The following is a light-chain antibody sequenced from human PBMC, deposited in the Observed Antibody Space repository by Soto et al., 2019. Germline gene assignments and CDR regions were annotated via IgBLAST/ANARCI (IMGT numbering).Light chain of an antibody. CDR1: SSDVGSYNL. CDR2: EGS. J-gene: IGLJ1*01. CDR3: CSYAGSTPLYV. V-gene: IGLV2-23*01. Sequence: QSALTQPASVSGSPGQSITISCTGTSSDVGSYNLVSWYQQHPGKAPKLMIYEGSKRPSGVSNRFSGSKSGNTASLTISGLQAEDEADYYCCSYAGSTPLYVFGTGTKPPS.